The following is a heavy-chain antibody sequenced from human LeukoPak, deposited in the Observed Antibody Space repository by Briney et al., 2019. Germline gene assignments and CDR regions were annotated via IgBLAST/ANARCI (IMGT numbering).Heavy chain of an antibody. Sequence: GGSLRLSCAASGFTFSSYAMSWVRQAPGKGLEWVSAISGSGGSTYHADSVKGRFTISGDNSKNTLYLQMNSLRAEDTAVYYCAKLAGYYDSSGYLFDYWGQGTLVTVSS. V-gene: IGHV3-23*01. D-gene: IGHD3-22*01. CDR3: AKLAGYYDSSGYLFDY. CDR1: GFTFSSYA. J-gene: IGHJ4*02. CDR2: ISGSGGST.